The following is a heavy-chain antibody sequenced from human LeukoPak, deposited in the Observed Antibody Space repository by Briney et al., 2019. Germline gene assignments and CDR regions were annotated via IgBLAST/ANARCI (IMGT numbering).Heavy chain of an antibody. J-gene: IGHJ4*02. CDR1: WLPFRRSW. V-gene: IGHV3-74*01. CDR3: ARDLSFSPDY. Sequence: GGSLRLPYAVSWLPFRRSWKHWAPQAPGKGLVWVSHISPDGDFKDYADSVKGRFIISRDNAKNTLFLQMNRLRAEDTALYFCARDLSFSPDYWGQGTLVTVSS. CDR2: ISPDGDFK.